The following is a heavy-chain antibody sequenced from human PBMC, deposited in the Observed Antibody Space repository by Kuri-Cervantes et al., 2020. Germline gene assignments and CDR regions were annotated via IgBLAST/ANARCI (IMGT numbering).Heavy chain of an antibody. CDR3: ARDRSGSYYKDY. CDR2: IGTAGDT. V-gene: IGHV3-13*01. Sequence: GESLKISCAASGFTFSSYDMHWVRQATGKGLEWVSAIGTAGDTYYPGSVKGRFTISRENAKNSLYLQMNSLRAGDTAVYYCARDRSGSYYKDYWGQGTLVTVSS. D-gene: IGHD3-10*01. CDR1: GFTFSSYD. J-gene: IGHJ4*02.